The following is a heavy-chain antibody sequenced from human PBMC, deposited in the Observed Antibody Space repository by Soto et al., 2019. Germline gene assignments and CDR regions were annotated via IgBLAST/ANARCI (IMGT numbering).Heavy chain of an antibody. CDR1: GFTVSSNY. D-gene: IGHD3-9*01. V-gene: IGHV3-66*01. Sequence: EVQLVESGGGLVQPGGSLRLSCAASGFTVSSNYMSWVRQAPGKGLEWVSVIYSGGSTYYADSVKGRFTISRDNSKNTLYLQMNSLRAEDTAVYYCARVGFFDWVSNAFDIWGQGTMVTVSS. CDR2: IYSGGST. CDR3: ARVGFFDWVSNAFDI. J-gene: IGHJ3*02.